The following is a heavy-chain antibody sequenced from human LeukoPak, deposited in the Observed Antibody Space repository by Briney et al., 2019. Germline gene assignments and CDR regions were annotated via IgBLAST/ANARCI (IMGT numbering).Heavy chain of an antibody. D-gene: IGHD2-15*01. V-gene: IGHV3-30*02. CDR3: ARNRLRATATYMDV. J-gene: IGHJ6*04. Sequence: GGSLRLSCVASGFTFSNYGMHWVRQAPCKGLEWVAFIEYDGTDTHFADSVRGRFTISRDNSEDTLYLQIITLRAVDTAVYYCARNRLRATATYMDVWGKGTTVTVSS. CDR1: GFTFSNYG. CDR2: IEYDGTDT.